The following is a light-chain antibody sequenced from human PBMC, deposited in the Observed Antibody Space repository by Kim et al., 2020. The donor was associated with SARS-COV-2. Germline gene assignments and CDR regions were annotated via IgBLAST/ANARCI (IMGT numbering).Light chain of an antibody. Sequence: DTQMTQSQSSLSASVGDRVTITCQASQDIGSFLSWYQQKPGTAPKLLIYDAADLESGVPSRFSGGGSGTDFTFTITSLRPEDVATYYCQQYNYLPLTFGGGTKVDIK. CDR3: QQYNYLPLT. V-gene: IGKV1-33*01. CDR1: QDIGSF. J-gene: IGKJ4*01. CDR2: DAA.